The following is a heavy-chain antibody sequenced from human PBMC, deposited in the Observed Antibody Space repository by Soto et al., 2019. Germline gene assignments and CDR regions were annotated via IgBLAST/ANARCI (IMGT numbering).Heavy chain of an antibody. D-gene: IGHD2-15*01. J-gene: IGHJ4*02. Sequence: QVRLHESGPGLVKPSQTLSLTCSVSGGSISGDYYWSWLRQSPEKGLEWIGYICYSCSSYSNPALQSRLRMSLDTSKIQFSLKVRSVTAADTAVYYCARGGARWPGDFDSWGQGALVAVSS. CDR3: ARGGARWPGDFDS. CDR2: ICYSCSS. CDR1: GGSISGDYY. V-gene: IGHV4-30-4*08.